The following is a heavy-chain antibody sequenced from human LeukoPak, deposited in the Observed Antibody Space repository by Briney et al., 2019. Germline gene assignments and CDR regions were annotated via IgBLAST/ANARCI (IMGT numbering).Heavy chain of an antibody. J-gene: IGHJ4*02. CDR3: ARGSYFYGSGSFMGSDY. CDR1: GYTFTNYA. V-gene: IGHV1-3*01. D-gene: IGHD3-10*01. CDR2: INAGNGNT. Sequence: ASVRVSCKASGYTFTNYAVHWVRQAPGQRLEWMGWINAGNGNTEYSQNFQDRVTITRDTSATTAYMELSSLRSEDTAVYYCARGSYFYGSGSFMGSDYWGQGTLVTVSS.